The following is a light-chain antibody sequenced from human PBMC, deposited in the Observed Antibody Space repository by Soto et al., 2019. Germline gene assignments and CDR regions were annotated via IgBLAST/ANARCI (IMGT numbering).Light chain of an antibody. J-gene: IGLJ3*02. Sequence: QSVLTQPASVSGSPGQSITISCTGTSSDIGGYNYVSWYQQHLGKAPKVMIYEVSNRSSGVSNRFSGSKSGNTASLTISGLQAEDEADYYCSSYTRSSTWVFGGGTKLTVL. CDR2: EVS. CDR1: SSDIGGYNY. CDR3: SSYTRSSTWV. V-gene: IGLV2-14*01.